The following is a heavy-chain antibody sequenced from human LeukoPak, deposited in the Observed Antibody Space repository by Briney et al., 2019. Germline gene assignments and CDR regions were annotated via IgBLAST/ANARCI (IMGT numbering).Heavy chain of an antibody. Sequence: PSETLSLTCTVSGGSISSSSYYWGWIRQPPGKGLEWIGSIYYSGSTYYNPSLKSRVTISVDTSKNQFSLKLSSVTAADTAVYYCARDGIQLWSHDYWGQGTLVTVSS. CDR2: IYYSGST. J-gene: IGHJ4*02. CDR1: GGSISSSSYY. V-gene: IGHV4-39*02. D-gene: IGHD5-18*01. CDR3: ARDGIQLWSHDY.